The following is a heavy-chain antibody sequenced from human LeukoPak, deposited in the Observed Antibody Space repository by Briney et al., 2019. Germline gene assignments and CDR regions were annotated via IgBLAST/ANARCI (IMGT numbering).Heavy chain of an antibody. V-gene: IGHV1-2*02. J-gene: IGHJ6*03. CDR3: ARGNSFWSGYYTLGAPYYYYYMDV. CDR2: INLNSGGT. CDR1: GYTFTGYY. Sequence: ASVKVSCKASGYTFTGYYMHLVRQAPGQGLEWMGWINLNSGGTNYAQKFQGRVTMTRDTSISTAYMELSRLRSDDTAVYYCARGNSFWSGYYTLGAPYYYYYMDVWGKGTTVTVSS. D-gene: IGHD3-3*01.